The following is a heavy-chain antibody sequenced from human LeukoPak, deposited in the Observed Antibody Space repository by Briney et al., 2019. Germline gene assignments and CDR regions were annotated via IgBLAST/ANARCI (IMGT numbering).Heavy chain of an antibody. CDR3: ARPLFDWYYYDSSGYYYLDY. CDR2: INPNSGDT. J-gene: IGHJ4*02. V-gene: IGHV1-2*02. Sequence: ASVKVSCKTSGYTFSDYYMHWVRQAPGQGLKWMGLINPNSGDTKYAQKFQGRVTMTRDTSISTAYMELSRLTSDDTAVYYCARPLFDWYYYDSSGYYYLDYWGQGTLVTVSS. CDR1: GYTFSDYY. D-gene: IGHD3-22*01.